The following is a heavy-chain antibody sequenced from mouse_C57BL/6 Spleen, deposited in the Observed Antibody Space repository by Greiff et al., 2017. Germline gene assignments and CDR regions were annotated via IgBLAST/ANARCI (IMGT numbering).Heavy chain of an antibody. CDR3: ARGEYGSPCDY. J-gene: IGHJ2*01. V-gene: IGHV1-81*01. CDR1: GFTFTSYG. D-gene: IGHD2-2*01. CDR2: ICPRSGNT. Sequence: VKLMESGAELARPGASVTLSCKASGFTFTSYGISWVKQRPGQGLEWIGEICPRSGNTSYTEKFKGKATLTADTSSSTAYMSLRSLTSEDSAVYFSARGEYGSPCDYWGQGTTLTVSS.